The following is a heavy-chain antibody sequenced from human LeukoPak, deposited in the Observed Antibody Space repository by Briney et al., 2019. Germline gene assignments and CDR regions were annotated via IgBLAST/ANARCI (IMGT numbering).Heavy chain of an antibody. CDR2: IYSGRST. J-gene: IGHJ4*02. V-gene: IGHV3-66*01. D-gene: IGHD6-19*01. CDR1: GFTFSDNY. CDR3: AKDFAAGYSSGWYVY. Sequence: PGGSLRLSCAASGFTFSDNYMSWVRQAPGKGLEWVSVIYSGRSTYYADSVNGRFTISPDNSKITLYLQMNSLRAEDTAVYYCAKDFAAGYSSGWYVYWGQGTLVTVSS.